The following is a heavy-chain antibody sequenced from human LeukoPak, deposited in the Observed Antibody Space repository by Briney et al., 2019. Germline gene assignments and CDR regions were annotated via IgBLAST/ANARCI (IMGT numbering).Heavy chain of an antibody. Sequence: GGSLRLSCAASGFTFSSYRMNWVRQAPGKGLEWVSYISSSSSTIYYADSVKGRFTISRDNSKNTLYLQMNSLRAEDTAVYYCAREGWGYDSSGYAGGFDYWGQGTLVTVSS. V-gene: IGHV3-48*01. J-gene: IGHJ4*02. CDR1: GFTFSSYR. D-gene: IGHD3-22*01. CDR3: AREGWGYDSSGYAGGFDY. CDR2: ISSSSSTI.